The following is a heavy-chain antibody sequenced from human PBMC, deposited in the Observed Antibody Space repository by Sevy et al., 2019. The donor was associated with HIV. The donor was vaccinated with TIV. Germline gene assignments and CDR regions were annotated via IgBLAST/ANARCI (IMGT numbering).Heavy chain of an antibody. J-gene: IGHJ3*02. CDR3: ARDLAGIAAAGLAFDI. Sequence: GGSLRLSCAASGFTFSTYSMNWVRQAPGKGLEWVSSISSSSSYIYYADSVKGRFTISRDNAKNSLYLQMNSLRAEDTAVSYCARDLAGIAAAGLAFDIWGQGTMVTVSS. CDR1: GFTFSTYS. CDR2: ISSSSSYI. V-gene: IGHV3-21*01. D-gene: IGHD6-13*01.